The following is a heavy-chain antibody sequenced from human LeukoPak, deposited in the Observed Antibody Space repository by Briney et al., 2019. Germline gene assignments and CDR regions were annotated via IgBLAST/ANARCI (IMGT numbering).Heavy chain of an antibody. J-gene: IGHJ4*02. D-gene: IGHD7-27*01. CDR2: IYYSGST. CDR1: GESFKDYY. V-gene: IGHV4-34*01. Sequence: PSETLSLTCAVYGESFKDYYWNWIRQPPGKGLEWIGSIYYSGSTYYNPSLKSRVTISVDTSKNQFSLKLISVTAADTAVYYCASRKLGNDYWGQGTLVTVSS. CDR3: ASRKLGNDY.